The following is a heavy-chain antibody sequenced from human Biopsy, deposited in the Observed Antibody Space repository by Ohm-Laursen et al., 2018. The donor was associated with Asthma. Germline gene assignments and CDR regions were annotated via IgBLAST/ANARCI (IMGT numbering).Heavy chain of an antibody. V-gene: IGHV4-30-4*01. Sequence: SQTLSLTCRVSGGYTGSSDHHWAWIRQAPGKGLEWIGFVFWSGSTHYSRSLERRVSISIDTATNEFSMKLRSVTPADQAVYFCARVVSCGDIYFGIDVWGPGNTVAVS. J-gene: IGHJ6*02. D-gene: IGHD4-23*01. CDR3: ARVVSCGDIYFGIDV. CDR1: GGYTGSSDHH. CDR2: VFWSGST.